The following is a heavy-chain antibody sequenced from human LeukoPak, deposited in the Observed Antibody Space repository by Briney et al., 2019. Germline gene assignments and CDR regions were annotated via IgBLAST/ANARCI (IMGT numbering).Heavy chain of an antibody. CDR3: ARGGCDGACSFDH. CDR1: EYSFGTYS. CDR2: TNPSGGSP. D-gene: IGHD2-21*02. V-gene: IGHV1-46*01. J-gene: IGHJ4*02. Sequence: ASVKVSCKASEYSFGTYSFHWVRQAPGQGLEWMGITNPSGGSPNYAQKFQGRVTMTRDTSTSTVFMELSSLRSDDTAVYYCARGGCDGACSFDHWGQGTLVTVSS.